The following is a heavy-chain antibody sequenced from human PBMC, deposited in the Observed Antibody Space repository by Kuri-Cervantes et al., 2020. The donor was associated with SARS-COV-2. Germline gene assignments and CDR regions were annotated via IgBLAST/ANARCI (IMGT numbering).Heavy chain of an antibody. CDR3: ARDMFQQLVEVAAFDI. Sequence: SLNSPGAASGFTLSSYAMHWVRQAPGKGLELEAVISHDGSNKYYADSVKCRFTISRDNFKNTLYLQMNSLRAEDTAVYYCARDMFQQLVEVAAFDIWGQGTMVTVSS. CDR1: GFTLSSYA. D-gene: IGHD6-13*01. J-gene: IGHJ3*02. V-gene: IGHV3-30-3*01. CDR2: ISHDGSNK.